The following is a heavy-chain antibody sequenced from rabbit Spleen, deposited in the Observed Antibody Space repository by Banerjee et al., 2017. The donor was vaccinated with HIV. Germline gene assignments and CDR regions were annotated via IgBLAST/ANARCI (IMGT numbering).Heavy chain of an antibody. CDR1: GFSFTTYW. Sequence: EESGGGLVQPEGSLTLTCTASGFSFTTYWICWVRQAPGKGLEWITCIYTGSDSTYYATWAKGRFTISKTSSTTVTLQMTSLTAADTATYFCARNVANSLDYFDLWGPGTLVTVS. V-gene: IGHV1S45*01. CDR3: ARNVANSLDYFDL. J-gene: IGHJ4*01. CDR2: IYTGSDST. D-gene: IGHD4-1*01.